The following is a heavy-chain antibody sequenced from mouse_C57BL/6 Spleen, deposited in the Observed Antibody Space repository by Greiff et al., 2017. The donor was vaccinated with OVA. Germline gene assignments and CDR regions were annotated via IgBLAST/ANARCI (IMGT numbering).Heavy chain of an antibody. CDR3: ARKGYSNYDFDY. J-gene: IGHJ2*01. CDR2: ISYDGSN. Sequence: EVQLQESGPGLVKPSQSLSLTCSVTGYSITSGYYWNWIRQFPGNKLEWMGYISYDGSNNYNPSLKNRISITRDTSKNQFFLKLNSVTTEDTATNYCARKGYSNYDFDYWGQGTTLTVSS. V-gene: IGHV3-6*01. D-gene: IGHD2-5*01. CDR1: GYSITSGYY.